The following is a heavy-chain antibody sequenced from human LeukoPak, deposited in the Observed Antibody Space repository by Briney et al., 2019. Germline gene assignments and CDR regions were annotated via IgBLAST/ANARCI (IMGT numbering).Heavy chain of an antibody. CDR1: GFTFSSYW. CDR3: ASPWDDYVWGSYRDAFDI. V-gene: IGHV3-74*01. D-gene: IGHD3-16*02. Sequence: GGSLRLSCAASGFTFSSYWMHWVRQAPGKGLVWVSRINSDGGSTSYADSVKGRFTISRDNAKNTLYLQMNSLRAEDTAVYYCASPWDDYVWGSYRDAFDIWGQGTMVTVSS. J-gene: IGHJ3*02. CDR2: INSDGGST.